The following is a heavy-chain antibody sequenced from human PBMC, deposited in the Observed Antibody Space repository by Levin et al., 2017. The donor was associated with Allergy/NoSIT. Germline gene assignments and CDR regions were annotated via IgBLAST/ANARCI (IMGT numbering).Heavy chain of an antibody. CDR3: ARVRYGDSVDY. D-gene: IGHD4-17*01. Sequence: SCAASGFTFSSYWMSWVRQAPGKGLEWVANIKQDGSEKYYVDSVKGRFTISRDNAKNSLYLQMNSLRAEDTAVYYCARVRYGDSVDYWGQGTLVTVSS. CDR2: IKQDGSEK. J-gene: IGHJ4*02. V-gene: IGHV3-7*01. CDR1: GFTFSSYW.